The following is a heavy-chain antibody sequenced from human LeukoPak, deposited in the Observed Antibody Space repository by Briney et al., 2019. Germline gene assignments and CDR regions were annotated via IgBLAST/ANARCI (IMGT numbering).Heavy chain of an antibody. CDR2: INHSGST. V-gene: IGHV4-34*01. D-gene: IGHD4-17*01. CDR1: GGSFSGYY. Sequence: PSETLSITCAVYGGSFSGYYWSWIRQPPGKGLEWIGEINHSGSTNYNPSLKSRVTISVDTSKNQFSLKLSSVTAADTAVYYCARGYANFDYWGQGTLVTVSS. CDR3: ARGYANFDY. J-gene: IGHJ4*02.